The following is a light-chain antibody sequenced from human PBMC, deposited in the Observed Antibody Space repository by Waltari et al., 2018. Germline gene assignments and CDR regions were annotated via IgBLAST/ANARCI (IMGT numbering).Light chain of an antibody. J-gene: IGKJ1*01. Sequence: DIVMTQSPDSLAVSLGERATINCKSSQSVLYSSNKKKYLAWYQQKAGQPPKLLIYWASTRESGVPDRFTGSGSGTDFTLTISSLQAEDVAVYYCQQYYSTPWTFGQG. CDR2: WAS. CDR3: QQYYSTPWT. CDR1: QSVLYSSNKKKY. V-gene: IGKV4-1*01.